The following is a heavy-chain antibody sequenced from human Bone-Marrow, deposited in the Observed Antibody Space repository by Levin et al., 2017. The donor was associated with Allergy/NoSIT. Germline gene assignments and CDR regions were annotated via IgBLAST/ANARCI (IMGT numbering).Heavy chain of an antibody. J-gene: IGHJ4*02. D-gene: IGHD4-23*01. CDR2: VNPGPGST. CDR3: ARDHPLELRSPGWAKDY. CDR1: GFDFTKYY. Sequence: GESLKISCTASGFDFTKYYIHWVRQAPGQGLEWLGIVNPGPGSTSYAQKFQGRVSLTRDTSTSTVYLEMSGLRSDDTATYFCARDHPLELRSPGWAKDYWGQGTLVTVSS. V-gene: IGHV1-46*01.